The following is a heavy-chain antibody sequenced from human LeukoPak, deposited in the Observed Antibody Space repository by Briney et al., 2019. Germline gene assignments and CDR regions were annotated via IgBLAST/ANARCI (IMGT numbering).Heavy chain of an antibody. V-gene: IGHV3-74*01. CDR3: ARDLDRSNSWPA. Sequence: GGSLRLSCAASGFTFSSYWMHWVRQAPGKGLVWVSRISSDGSSTSYADSVKGRFTISRDNTKNTLFLQINSLRVEDTAVYYCARDLDRSNSWPAGGQGTLVTVSS. J-gene: IGHJ4*02. CDR2: ISSDGSST. D-gene: IGHD6-13*01. CDR1: GFTFSSYW.